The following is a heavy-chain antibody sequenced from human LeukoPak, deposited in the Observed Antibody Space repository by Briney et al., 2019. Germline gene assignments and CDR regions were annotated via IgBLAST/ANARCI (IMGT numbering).Heavy chain of an antibody. Sequence: ASVKVSCKASGYTFTGYYMHWVRQATGQGLEWMGWMNPNSGNTGYAQKFQGRVTMTRNTSISTAYMELSSLRSEDTAVYYCARRKSSSWYSRYFDYWGQGTLVTVSS. D-gene: IGHD6-13*01. CDR1: GYTFTGYY. CDR3: ARRKSSSWYSRYFDY. V-gene: IGHV1-8*02. CDR2: MNPNSGNT. J-gene: IGHJ4*02.